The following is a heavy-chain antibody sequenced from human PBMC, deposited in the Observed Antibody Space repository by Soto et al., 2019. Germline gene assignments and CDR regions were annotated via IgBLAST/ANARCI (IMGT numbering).Heavy chain of an antibody. V-gene: IGHV3-9*01. CDR2: ISWNSNII. D-gene: IGHD2-15*01. J-gene: IGHJ4*02. CDR3: AKGGPDGFCSGGRCYFDY. Sequence: EVQLVESGGGLVQPGRSLRLSCAASGFTFDDYAMHWVRRVPGKGLEWVSSISWNSNIIGYADSVKGRFTISRDNAKNYLYLQMNGLRPDDTALYYCAKGGPDGFCSGGRCYFDYWGQGTLVTVSS. CDR1: GFTFDDYA.